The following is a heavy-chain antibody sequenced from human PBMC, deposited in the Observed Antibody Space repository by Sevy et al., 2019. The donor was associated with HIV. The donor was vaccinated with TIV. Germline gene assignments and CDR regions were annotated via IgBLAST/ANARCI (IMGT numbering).Heavy chain of an antibody. Sequence: SETLSLTCSVSGGSISSTTYYWGWIRQPPGKGLEWIGSIYYSGSTYYNPSLKSRVTISVDTSKNQFSLKLGSATAADTAVYYCARHFYSSSRANWYFDLWGRGTLVTVSS. D-gene: IGHD6-13*01. CDR3: ARHFYSSSRANWYFDL. CDR2: IYYSGST. CDR1: GGSISSTTYY. V-gene: IGHV4-39*01. J-gene: IGHJ2*01.